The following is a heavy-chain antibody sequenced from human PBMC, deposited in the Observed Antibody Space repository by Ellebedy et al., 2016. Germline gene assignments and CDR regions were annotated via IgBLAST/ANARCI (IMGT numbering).Heavy chain of an antibody. Sequence: GESLKISCSASGFSFNTFFMSWVRQAPGKGLQWVSTISGAGDNTRFADSVKGRFTVSRDNSRNTVYLQMNNLRVEDTALYYCRHGHYADLWGQGTLVTVSS. CDR2: ISGAGDNT. CDR1: GFSFNTFF. V-gene: IGHV3-23*01. CDR3: RHGHYADL. J-gene: IGHJ4*02. D-gene: IGHD4-17*01.